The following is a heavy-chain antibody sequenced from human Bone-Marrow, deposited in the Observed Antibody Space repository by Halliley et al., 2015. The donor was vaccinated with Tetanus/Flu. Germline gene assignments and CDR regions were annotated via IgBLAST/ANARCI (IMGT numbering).Heavy chain of an antibody. CDR2: SSYK. J-gene: IGHJ4*02. CDR3: ARDLSRWSRGYNYARGLLDY. V-gene: IGHV3-11*05. Sequence: SSYKDYADSVKGRFTISRDNAKKSLYLQMNSLRVEDTAMYYCARDLSRWSRGYNYARGLLDYWGRGTLVTVSS. D-gene: IGHD5-18*01.